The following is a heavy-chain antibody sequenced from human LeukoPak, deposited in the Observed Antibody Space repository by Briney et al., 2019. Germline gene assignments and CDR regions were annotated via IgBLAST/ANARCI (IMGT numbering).Heavy chain of an antibody. CDR3: AKVHCISTNCNHIWTYFDY. Sequence: GASVKVSCKAAGYTFTSHGFIWLRQAPGQGLEWMGWITVNNGYTKYAQELQGRVTMTTDTSMSTAYMELRSLRSDNTAVYYCAKVHCISTNCNHIWTYFDYWGQGTLVTVSS. V-gene: IGHV1-18*01. J-gene: IGHJ4*02. CDR2: ITVNNGYT. D-gene: IGHD2-2*01. CDR1: GYTFTSHG.